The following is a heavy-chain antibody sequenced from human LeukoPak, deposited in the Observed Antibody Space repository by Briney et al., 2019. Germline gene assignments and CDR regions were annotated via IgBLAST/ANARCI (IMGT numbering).Heavy chain of an antibody. CDR3: ARVALRFLEWLPDNWLDP. Sequence: GGSLRLSCAASGFTFDDYAMSWVRQAPGKGLEWVSGINWNGGTTDYADSVKGRFTISRDNSKNTLYLQMNSLRAEDTAVYYCARVALRFLEWLPDNWLDPWGQGTLVTVSS. V-gene: IGHV3-20*04. J-gene: IGHJ5*02. D-gene: IGHD3-3*01. CDR1: GFTFDDYA. CDR2: INWNGGTT.